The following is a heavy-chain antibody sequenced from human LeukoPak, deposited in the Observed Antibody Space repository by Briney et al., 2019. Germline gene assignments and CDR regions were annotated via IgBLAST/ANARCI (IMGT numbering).Heavy chain of an antibody. CDR2: ISSSSSYI. J-gene: IGHJ4*02. CDR3: ASWGAYGDYGEYYFDY. Sequence: AGGSLRLSCAASGFTFSSYSMNWVRQAPGKGLEWVSSISSSSSYIYYADSVKGRFTISRDNAKNSLYLQMNSLRAEDTAVYYCASWGAYGDYGEYYFDYWGQGTLVTVSS. V-gene: IGHV3-21*01. D-gene: IGHD4-17*01. CDR1: GFTFSSYS.